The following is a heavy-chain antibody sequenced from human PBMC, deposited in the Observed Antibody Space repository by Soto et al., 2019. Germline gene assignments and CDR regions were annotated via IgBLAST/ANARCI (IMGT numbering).Heavy chain of an antibody. CDR3: AKEGASILRWGNPASLPPDFDY. CDR2: ISYDGSNK. J-gene: IGHJ4*02. V-gene: IGHV3-30*18. Sequence: PGGSLRLSCAASGFTFSSYGMHWVRQAPGKGLEWVAVISYDGSNKYYADSVKGRFTISRDNSKNTLYLQMNSLRAEDMAVYYCAKEGASILRWGNPASLPPDFDYWGQGTLVTVSS. CDR1: GFTFSSYG. D-gene: IGHD1-26*01.